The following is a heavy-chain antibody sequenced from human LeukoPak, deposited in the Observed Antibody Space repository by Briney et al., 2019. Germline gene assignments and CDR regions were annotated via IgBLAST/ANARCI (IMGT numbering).Heavy chain of an antibody. Sequence: ASVKVSCKSSRGTFSSYAISWVRQAPAQGLEWMGGIIPIFGTANYAQKFQGRVTITADESTSTAYMELSSLRSEDTAVYYCARETGYCSSTSCYYFDYWGQGTLVTVSS. CDR2: IIPIFGTA. CDR3: ARETGYCSSTSCYYFDY. D-gene: IGHD2-2*01. CDR1: RGTFSSYA. V-gene: IGHV1-69*13. J-gene: IGHJ4*02.